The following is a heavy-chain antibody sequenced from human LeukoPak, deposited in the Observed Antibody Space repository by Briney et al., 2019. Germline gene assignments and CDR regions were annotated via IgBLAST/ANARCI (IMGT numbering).Heavy chain of an antibody. V-gene: IGHV4-34*01. CDR3: ARQTEWLRLLSFDY. CDR2: ISHSGST. Sequence: SETLSLTCAVYGGSFSDYYWTWIRQPPGKGLEWIGEISHSGSTSYNPSLKSRVTMSLGTSKNHFSLKLRSVTAADTAVYYCARQTEWLRLLSFDYWGQGTLVTVSS. CDR1: GGSFSDYY. J-gene: IGHJ4*02. D-gene: IGHD5-12*01.